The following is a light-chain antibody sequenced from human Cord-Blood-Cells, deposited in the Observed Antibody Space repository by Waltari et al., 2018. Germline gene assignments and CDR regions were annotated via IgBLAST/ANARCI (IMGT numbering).Light chain of an antibody. J-gene: IGKJ1*01. CDR2: AAS. Sequence: AIRMTQSPSSLSASTGDRVTITCRASQSISSWLAWYQQKPGKAPKLLIYAASTLQSGVPSRFSGSGSGTDFTLTISSLQSEDFATYYCQQYYSYPWTFGQGTKVEIK. CDR3: QQYYSYPWT. V-gene: IGKV1-8*01. CDR1: QSISSW.